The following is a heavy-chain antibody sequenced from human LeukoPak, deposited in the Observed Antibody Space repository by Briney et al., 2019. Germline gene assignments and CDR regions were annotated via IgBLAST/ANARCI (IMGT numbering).Heavy chain of an antibody. Sequence: PSETLSLTCIVSGGSISTNTYYWGWIRLPPGKGLEWIGEIHHRGTTYYNPSLRSRVTISVDTSKNQFSLRLTSVTAADTAVYYCARDYEGGYSSSWFFDYWGQGTLVTVSS. CDR2: IHHRGTT. J-gene: IGHJ4*02. CDR3: ARDYEGGYSSSWFFDY. CDR1: GGSISTNTYY. D-gene: IGHD6-13*01. V-gene: IGHV4-39*07.